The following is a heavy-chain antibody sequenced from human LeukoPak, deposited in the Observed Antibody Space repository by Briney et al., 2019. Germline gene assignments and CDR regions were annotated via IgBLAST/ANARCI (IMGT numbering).Heavy chain of an antibody. CDR2: ISGSGGST. J-gene: IGHJ6*03. V-gene: IGHV3-23*01. CDR1: GFTFSSYG. Sequence: GGTLRLSCAASGFTFSSYGMSWVRQAPGKGLEWVSAISGSGGSTYYADSVKGRFTISRDNSKNTLYLQMNSLRAEDTAVYYCAKETAMVYYYYYYYMDVWGKGTTVTISS. CDR3: AKETAMVYYYYYYYMDV. D-gene: IGHD5-18*01.